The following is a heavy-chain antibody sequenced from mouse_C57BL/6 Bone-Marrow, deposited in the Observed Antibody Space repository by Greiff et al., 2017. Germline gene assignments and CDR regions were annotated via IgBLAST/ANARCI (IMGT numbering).Heavy chain of an antibody. V-gene: IGHV5-4*01. D-gene: IGHD2-14*01. CDR2: ISDGGSYT. CDR3: AREGVRRAMDY. Sequence: DVHLVESGGGLVKPGGSLKLSCAASGFTFSSYAMSWVRQTPEKRLEWVATISDGGSYTYYPDNVKGRFTISRDNAKNNLYLQMSHLKTEDTAMDYCAREGVRRAMDYWGQGTSVTVSS. CDR1: GFTFSSYA. J-gene: IGHJ4*01.